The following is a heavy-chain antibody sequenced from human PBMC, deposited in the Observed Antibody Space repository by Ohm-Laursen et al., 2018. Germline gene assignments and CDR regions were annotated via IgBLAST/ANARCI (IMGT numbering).Heavy chain of an antibody. CDR2: IYYSGST. D-gene: IGHD2-2*02. CDR3: ARSLGYCSSTSCYTDYYYYGMDV. CDR1: GGSISSYY. J-gene: IGHJ6*02. V-gene: IGHV4-59*08. Sequence: SDTLSLTCSVSGGSISSYYWSWIRQPPGKGLEWIGYIYYSGSTNYNPSLKSRVTISVDTSKNQFSLKLSSVTAADTAVYYCARSLGYCSSTSCYTDYYYYGMDVWGQGTTVTVSS.